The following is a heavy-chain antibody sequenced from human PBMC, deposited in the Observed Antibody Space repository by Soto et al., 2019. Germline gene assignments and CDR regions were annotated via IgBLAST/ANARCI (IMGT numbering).Heavy chain of an antibody. CDR3: ARTSWNGYYPDY. J-gene: IGHJ4*02. D-gene: IGHD3-3*01. CDR1: GGSITSSSYY. CDR2: IYYSGST. Sequence: SETLSLTCTVSGGSITSSSYYWGWIRQPPGKGLEWIGYIYYSGSTNYNPSLKSRVTISVDTSKNQFSLKLSSVTAADTAVYYCARTSWNGYYPDYWGQGTLVTVS. V-gene: IGHV4-61*05.